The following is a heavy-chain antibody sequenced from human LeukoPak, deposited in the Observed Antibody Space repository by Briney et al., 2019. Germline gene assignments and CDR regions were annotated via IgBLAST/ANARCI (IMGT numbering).Heavy chain of an antibody. V-gene: IGHV7-4-1*02. CDR1: GYTFTSYA. CDR3: ARDLTGLETIAAADNWFDP. D-gene: IGHD6-13*01. CDR2: INTNTGNP. J-gene: IGHJ5*02. Sequence: GASVKVSCKASGYTFTSYAMNWVRQAPGQGLEWMGWINTNTGNPTYAQGFTGRFVFSLDTSVSTAYLQISSLKAEDTAVYYCARDLTGLETIAAADNWFDPWGQGTLVTVSS.